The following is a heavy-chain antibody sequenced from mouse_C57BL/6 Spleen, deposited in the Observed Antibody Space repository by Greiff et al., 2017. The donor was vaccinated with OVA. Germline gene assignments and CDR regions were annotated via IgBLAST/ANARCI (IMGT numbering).Heavy chain of an antibody. CDR2: IDPSDSYT. Sequence: QVQLQQPGAELVMPGASVKLSCKASGYTFTSYWMHWVKQRPGQGLEWIGEIDPSDSYTNYNQKFKGKSTLTVDKSSSTAYMQLSSLTSEDSAVYYCAHGPYGNYLAYWGQGTLVTVSA. CDR1: GYTFTSYW. CDR3: AHGPYGNYLAY. V-gene: IGHV1-69*01. J-gene: IGHJ3*01. D-gene: IGHD2-1*01.